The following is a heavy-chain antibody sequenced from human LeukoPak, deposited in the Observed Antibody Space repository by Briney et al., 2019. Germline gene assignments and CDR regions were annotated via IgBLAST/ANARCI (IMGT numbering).Heavy chain of an antibody. V-gene: IGHV1-69*05. D-gene: IGHD6-19*01. J-gene: IGHJ4*02. CDR2: IIPIFGTA. Sequence: ASVKVSCKASGGTFSSYAISWVRQAPGQGLEWMGRIIPIFGTANYAQKFQGRVTITTDESTSTAYMELSSLRSEDTAVCYCARSSAVAGTANFDYWGQGTLVTVSS. CDR3: ARSSAVAGTANFDY. CDR1: GGTFSSYA.